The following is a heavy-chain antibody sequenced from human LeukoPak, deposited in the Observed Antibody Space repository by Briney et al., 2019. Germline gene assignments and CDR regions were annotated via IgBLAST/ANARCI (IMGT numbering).Heavy chain of an antibody. CDR3: ARDSASATHFLEWLLPMDV. D-gene: IGHD3-3*01. CDR2: INPNSGGT. J-gene: IGHJ6*03. Sequence: GASVKVSCKASGYTFTGYYMHWVRQAPGQGLEWMGWINPNSGGTNYAQKFQGRVTMTRDTSISTAYMELSRLRSDDTAVYYCARDSASATHFLEWLLPMDVWGKGTTVTVSS. V-gene: IGHV1-2*02. CDR1: GYTFTGYY.